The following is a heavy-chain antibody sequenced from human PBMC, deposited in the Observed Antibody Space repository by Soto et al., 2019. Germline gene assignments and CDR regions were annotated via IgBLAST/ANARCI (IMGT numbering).Heavy chain of an antibody. CDR3: AKDVKGIAAPGIGFDY. CDR2: ISYDGSNE. CDR1: GFTFSSYG. V-gene: IGHV3-30*18. Sequence: QVQLVESGGGVVQPGRSLRLSCAASGFTFSSYGMHWVRQAPGKGLEWVAVISYDGSNEYYADSVKGRFTISRDNSKNTLSLQMNSLRAEDTAVYYCAKDVKGIAAPGIGFDYWGQGTLVTVSS. D-gene: IGHD6-13*01. J-gene: IGHJ4*02.